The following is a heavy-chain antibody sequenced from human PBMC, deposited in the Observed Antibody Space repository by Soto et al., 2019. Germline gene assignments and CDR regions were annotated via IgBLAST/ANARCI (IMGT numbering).Heavy chain of an antibody. J-gene: IGHJ4*02. D-gene: IGHD6-13*01. Sequence: QVQLVQSGAEVKKPGASVKVSCKASGYTFTNSYIHWVRQAPGQGLEWMALLNPNGGSTNYAQNFQGRVTVTRDTSTSTVYMELTSLISEDTAVYYCARNLAAGDYWGQGTLVTVSS. CDR2: LNPNGGST. CDR1: GYTFTNSY. CDR3: ARNLAAGDY. V-gene: IGHV1-46*01.